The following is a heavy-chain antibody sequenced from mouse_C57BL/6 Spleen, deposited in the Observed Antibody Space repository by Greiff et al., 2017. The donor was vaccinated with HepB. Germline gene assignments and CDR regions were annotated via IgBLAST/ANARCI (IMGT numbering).Heavy chain of an antibody. J-gene: IGHJ2*01. CDR1: GYTFTSYW. D-gene: IGHD1-1*01. CDR2: IDPSDSET. Sequence: QVQLKQPGAELVRPGSSVKLSCKASGYTFTSYWMHWVKQRPIQGLEWIGNIDPSDSETHYNQKFKDKATLSVDKSSSTAYMQLSSLTSEDSAVYYCAREGSSYLYYFDYWGQGTTLTVSS. CDR3: AREGSSYLYYFDY. V-gene: IGHV1-52*01.